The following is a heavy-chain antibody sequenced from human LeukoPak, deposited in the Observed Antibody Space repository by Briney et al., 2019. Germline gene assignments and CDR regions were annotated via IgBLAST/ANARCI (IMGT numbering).Heavy chain of an antibody. J-gene: IGHJ4*02. Sequence: PGGSLGLSCAASGFTFSTYSMHWVRQAPGKGLEWLSVISYDGSSKYFADSVKGRFTISRDNSENTLYLQLNSLRVEDTAVYSCARDRFWSRDYKSGGPLHYLDYWGLGTLVTVSS. V-gene: IGHV3-30-3*01. D-gene: IGHD3-10*01. CDR3: ARDRFWSRDYKSGGPLHYLDY. CDR2: ISYDGSSK. CDR1: GFTFSTYS.